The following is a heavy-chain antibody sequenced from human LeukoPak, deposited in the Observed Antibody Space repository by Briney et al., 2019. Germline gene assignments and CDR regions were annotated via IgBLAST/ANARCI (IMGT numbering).Heavy chain of an antibody. CDR2: INAGNGNT. J-gene: IGHJ2*01. Sequence: GASVKVSCKASGYTFTSHAMHWVRQAPGQRLEWLGWINAGNGNTKYSQKFQGRVTITRDTSAGTAYMELSSLRSEDTAVYYCARDTGDRDWYFDLWGRGTLVTVSS. V-gene: IGHV1-3*01. CDR3: ARDTGDRDWYFDL. CDR1: GYTFTSHA. D-gene: IGHD7-27*01.